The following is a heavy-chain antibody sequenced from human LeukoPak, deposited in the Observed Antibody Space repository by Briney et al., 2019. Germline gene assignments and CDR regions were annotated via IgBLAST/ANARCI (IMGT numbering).Heavy chain of an antibody. D-gene: IGHD3-22*01. CDR1: GFTFSSYG. V-gene: IGHV3-30*18. CDR2: ISYDGSNK. Sequence: PGGSLRLSCAASGFTFSSYGMHWVRQAPGKGLEWVAVISYDGSNKYYADSVKGRFTISRDNSKNTLYLQMNSLRAEDTAVYYCAKDLLGLYYYDSSGYPTDYWGQGTLVTVSS. J-gene: IGHJ4*02. CDR3: AKDLLGLYYYDSSGYPTDY.